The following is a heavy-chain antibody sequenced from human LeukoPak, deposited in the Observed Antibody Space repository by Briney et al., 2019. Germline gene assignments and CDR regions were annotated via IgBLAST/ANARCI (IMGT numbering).Heavy chain of an antibody. V-gene: IGHV4-39*07. CDR3: ARSRRSWSTFDY. D-gene: IGHD6-13*01. CDR2: IYYSGST. Sequence: PSETLSLTCTVSGGSISSSSYYWDWIRQPPGKGLEWIGSIYYSGSTYYNPSLKSRVTISVDTSKNQFSLKLTSVTATDTAVYYCARSRRSWSTFDYWGQGTLVTVSS. J-gene: IGHJ4*02. CDR1: GGSISSSSYY.